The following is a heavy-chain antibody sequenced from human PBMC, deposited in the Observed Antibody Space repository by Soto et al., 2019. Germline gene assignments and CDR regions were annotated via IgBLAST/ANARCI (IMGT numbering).Heavy chain of an antibody. CDR1: GGSISSSSYY. CDR3: ASGERFITIFGVVLKDV. D-gene: IGHD3-3*01. J-gene: IGHJ6*02. Sequence: PSETLSLTCTVSGGSISSSSYYWGWIRQPPGKGLEWIGSIYYSGSTYYNPSLKSRVTISVDTSKNQFSLKLSSVTAADTAVYYCASGERFITIFGVVLKDVWGQGTTVTVSS. CDR2: IYYSGST. V-gene: IGHV4-39*01.